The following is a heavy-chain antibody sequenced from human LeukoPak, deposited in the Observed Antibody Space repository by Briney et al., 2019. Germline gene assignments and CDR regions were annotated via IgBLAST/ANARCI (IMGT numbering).Heavy chain of an antibody. CDR3: ARNNGMDV. Sequence: GSLRLSCAASGFTLSNHWMTWVRQVPGRGPEWVANVNRDGSETYYLDSVKGRFTISKDNVKNSLYLQMNSLRAEDTALYHCARNNGMDVWGQGTTVIVSS. CDR1: GFTLSNHW. CDR2: VNRDGSET. J-gene: IGHJ6*02. V-gene: IGHV3-7*03.